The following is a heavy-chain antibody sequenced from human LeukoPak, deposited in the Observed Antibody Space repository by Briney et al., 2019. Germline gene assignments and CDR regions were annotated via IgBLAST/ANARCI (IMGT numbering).Heavy chain of an antibody. CDR1: GFTFTTYA. CDR3: ARGEGLLQQLGGY. Sequence: GGSLRLSCTASGFTFTTYAMNWVRQAPGKGLEWVSVISGSGDTTYYADSVKGRFTISRDNSKNTLYLQMNSLRPEDTAVYYCARGEGLLQQLGGYWGQGTLVTVSS. J-gene: IGHJ4*02. D-gene: IGHD6-13*01. V-gene: IGHV3-23*01. CDR2: ISGSGDTT.